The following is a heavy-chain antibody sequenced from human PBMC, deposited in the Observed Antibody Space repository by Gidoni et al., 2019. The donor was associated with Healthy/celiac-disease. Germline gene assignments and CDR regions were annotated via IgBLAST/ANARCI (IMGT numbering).Heavy chain of an antibody. CDR3: ATEPPYSGSYTAFDI. D-gene: IGHD1-26*01. CDR1: GYTLTELS. CDR2: VDPEDGET. Sequence: QVQLVQSGAEVKKPGASVKVSCKVSGYTLTELSMHWVRQAHGKGLEWMGGVDPEDGETIYAQKFQGRATMTEDTSTDTAYLELSSLRSEDTAVYYCATEPPYSGSYTAFDIWGQGTMVTVSS. J-gene: IGHJ3*02. V-gene: IGHV1-24*01.